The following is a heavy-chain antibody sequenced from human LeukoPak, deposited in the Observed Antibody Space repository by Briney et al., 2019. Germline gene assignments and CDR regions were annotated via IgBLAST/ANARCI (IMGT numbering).Heavy chain of an antibody. CDR1: GGTFSSYA. J-gene: IGHJ4*02. CDR3: ARDRGGYSGYDLNY. Sequence: GASVKVSCKASGGTFSSYAISWVRQAPGQGLEWMGRIIPILGTANYAQKFQGRVTITADKSTSTAYMELSSLRSEDTAVYYCARDRGGYSGYDLNYWGQGTLVTVSS. D-gene: IGHD5-12*01. CDR2: IIPILGTA. V-gene: IGHV1-69*04.